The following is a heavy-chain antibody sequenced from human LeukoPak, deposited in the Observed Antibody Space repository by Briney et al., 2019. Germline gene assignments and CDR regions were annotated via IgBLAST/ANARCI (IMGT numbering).Heavy chain of an antibody. CDR1: GFIFSNYG. V-gene: IGHV3-33*01. D-gene: IGHD3-22*01. CDR3: ARGAPYYYDSSGCPGHDAFDI. CDR2: IWYDGSRI. J-gene: IGHJ3*02. Sequence: PGGSLRLSCAASGFIFSNYGMHWVRQAPGKGLDWVAVIWYDGSRIYYADSVKGRFTISRDNSKNTLYQQMNSLRAEDTAVYYCARGAPYYYDSSGCPGHDAFDIWGQGTMVTVSS.